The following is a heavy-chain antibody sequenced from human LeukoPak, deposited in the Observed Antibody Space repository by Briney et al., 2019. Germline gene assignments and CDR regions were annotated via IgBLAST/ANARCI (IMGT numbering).Heavy chain of an antibody. CDR2: IKQDGSEK. D-gene: IGHD6-19*01. V-gene: IGHV3-7*01. J-gene: IGHJ4*02. CDR1: GFTFSNYW. CDR3: ARAEDSSGWSDY. Sequence: GGSLRLSCAASGFTFSNYWMTWVRQAPGKGLEWVASIKQDGSEKYYVDSVKGRFTISRDNAKNSLYLQMNSLRAEDTAVYYCARAEDSSGWSDYWGQGTLVTVSS.